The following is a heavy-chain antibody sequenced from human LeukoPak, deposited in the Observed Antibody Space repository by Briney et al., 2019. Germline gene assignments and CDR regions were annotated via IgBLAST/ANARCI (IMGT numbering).Heavy chain of an antibody. CDR2: ISAYNGNT. V-gene: IGHV1-18*01. D-gene: IGHD3-3*01. Sequence: ASVKVSCKTSGYTFNSYGVSWVRQAPGQGPEWMGWISAYNGNTNYAKKLQGRLTLTTDTSTSTVYMELRSLRSDDTAIYYCASPRGSRGRYDFWSGYDNYFDPWGQGTLVTVSS. CDR3: ASPRGSRGRYDFWSGYDNYFDP. CDR1: GYTFNSYG. J-gene: IGHJ5*02.